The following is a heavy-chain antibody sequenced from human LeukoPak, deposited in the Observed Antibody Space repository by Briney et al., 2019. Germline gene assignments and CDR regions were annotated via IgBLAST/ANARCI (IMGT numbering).Heavy chain of an antibody. V-gene: IGHV3-15*01. CDR3: TAWNYYDSSGYYPNYYYYYMDV. Sequence: GGSLRLSCAASGFTFSNAWMSWVRQAPGKGLEWVGRIKSKTDGGTTDYAAPVKGRFTISRDDSKNTLYLQMNSLKTEDTAVYYCTAWNYYDSSGYYPNYYYYYMDVWGKGTTVTVSS. D-gene: IGHD3-22*01. CDR2: IKSKTDGGTT. CDR1: GFTFSNAW. J-gene: IGHJ6*03.